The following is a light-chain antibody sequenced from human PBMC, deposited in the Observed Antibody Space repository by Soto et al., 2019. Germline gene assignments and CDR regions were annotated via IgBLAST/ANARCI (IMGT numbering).Light chain of an antibody. V-gene: IGKV1-9*01. Sequence: LTQTRASLSRSVGERDAITCRASENIRSYLVWYQQKPGAAPELLMYASSALQSGVPSRFSGRDSGTGFTLTISSLHPEHFAASFYHQFQNYPFTFGLGTRLEFK. CDR2: ASS. CDR3: HQFQNYPFT. J-gene: IGKJ5*01. CDR1: ENIRSY.